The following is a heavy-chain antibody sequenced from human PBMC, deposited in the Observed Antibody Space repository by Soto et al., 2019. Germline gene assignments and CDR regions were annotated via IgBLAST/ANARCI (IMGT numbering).Heavy chain of an antibody. Sequence: GGSLRLSCAASGFTFSSYAMSWVRQAPGKGLEWVSAISGSGGSTYYADSVKGRFTISRDNSKNTLYLQMNSLRAEDTAVYYCAKDQRYDSSPNWFDPWGQGTLVTVSS. J-gene: IGHJ5*02. CDR3: AKDQRYDSSPNWFDP. V-gene: IGHV3-23*01. CDR2: ISGSGGST. D-gene: IGHD3-22*01. CDR1: GFTFSSYA.